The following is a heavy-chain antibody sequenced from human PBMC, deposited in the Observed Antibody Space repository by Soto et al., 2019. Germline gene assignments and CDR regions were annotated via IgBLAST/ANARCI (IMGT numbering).Heavy chain of an antibody. J-gene: IGHJ4*02. V-gene: IGHV1-2*02. Sequence: ASVKVSCKASGYTFTGYYMHWVRQAPGQGLEWMGWINPNSGGTNYAQKFQGRVTMTRDTSISTAYMELSRLRSDDTAVYYCASPSRFGTTTDPFDYWGQGTLVTVSS. CDR1: GYTFTGYY. CDR2: INPNSGGT. CDR3: ASPSRFGTTTDPFDY. D-gene: IGHD1-1*01.